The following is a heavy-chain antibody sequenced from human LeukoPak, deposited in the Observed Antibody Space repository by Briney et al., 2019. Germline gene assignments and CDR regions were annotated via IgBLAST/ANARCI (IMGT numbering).Heavy chain of an antibody. CDR2: IYSGGSL. V-gene: IGHV3-53*01. CDR3: ARESRPNGAFDY. Sequence: PGGSLRLSCAASGLTVSNNYINWVRQAPGKELEWVSVIYSGGSLYYTDSVKGRFTISRDNSKNSLYLQMNSLRAEDTAVYYCARESRPNGAFDYWGQGTLVTVSS. D-gene: IGHD4-17*01. CDR1: GLTVSNNY. J-gene: IGHJ4*02.